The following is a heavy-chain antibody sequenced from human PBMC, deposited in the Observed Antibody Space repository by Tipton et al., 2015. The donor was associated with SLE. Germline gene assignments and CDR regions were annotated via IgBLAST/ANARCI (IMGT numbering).Heavy chain of an antibody. D-gene: IGHD5-18*01. CDR1: GGSISSGSYY. CDR3: ARGHGLWLNY. V-gene: IGHV4-61*02. J-gene: IGHJ4*02. CDR2: IYTSGST. Sequence: TLSLTCTVSGGSISSGSYYWSWIRQPAGKGLEWIGRIYTSGSTNYNPSLKSRVTISVDTSKNQFSLKLSSVTAADTAVYYCARGHGLWLNYWGQGTLVTVSS.